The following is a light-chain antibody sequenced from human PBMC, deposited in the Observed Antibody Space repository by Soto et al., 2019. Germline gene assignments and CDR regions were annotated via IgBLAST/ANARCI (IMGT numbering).Light chain of an antibody. Sequence: EIVMTQSPSTLSGSPGEGVTLSFRASQSVSSNLAWYQQRPGQAPRLPIYGASTRATGIPARFSGSGSGTDATLTISRLEPEDFAVFYCQHYASLPITFGQGTRL. CDR2: GAS. CDR3: QHYASLPIT. J-gene: IGKJ5*01. CDR1: QSVSSN. V-gene: IGKV3-15*01.